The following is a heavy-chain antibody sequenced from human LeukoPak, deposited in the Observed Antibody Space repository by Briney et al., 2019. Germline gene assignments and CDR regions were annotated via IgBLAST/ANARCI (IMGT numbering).Heavy chain of an antibody. J-gene: IGHJ4*02. CDR2: IGTASDT. V-gene: IGHV3-13*04. D-gene: IGHD3-9*01. Sequence: GGSLRLSCAASGFTFGGYDMHWVRQATGKGLEWVSAIGTASDTYYPGSVKGRFTISRENAKNSLYLQMNSLRAGDTAVYYCARANILTGYHNDYWGQGTLVTVSS. CDR3: ARANILTGYHNDY. CDR1: GFTFGGYD.